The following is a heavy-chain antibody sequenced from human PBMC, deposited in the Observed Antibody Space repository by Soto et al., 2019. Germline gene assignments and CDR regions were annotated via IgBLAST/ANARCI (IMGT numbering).Heavy chain of an antibody. V-gene: IGHV3-30-3*01. CDR2: ISYDGSNK. D-gene: IGHD4-17*01. Sequence: PGGSLRLSCAASGFTFSSYAMHWVRQAPGKGLEWVAVISYDGSNKYYADSVKGRFTISRDNSKNTLYLQMNSLRAEDTAVYYCARHETLHGDYDYWGQGTLVTVSS. CDR1: GFTFSSYA. CDR3: ARHETLHGDYDY. J-gene: IGHJ4*02.